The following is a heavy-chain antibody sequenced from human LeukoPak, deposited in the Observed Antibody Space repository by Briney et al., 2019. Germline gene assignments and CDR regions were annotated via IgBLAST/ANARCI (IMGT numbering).Heavy chain of an antibody. J-gene: IGHJ6*03. Sequence: APVKVSCKASGYTFTGYYMHWVRQAPGQGLEWMGWINPNSGGTNYAQKLQGRVTMTTDTSTSTAYMELRSLRSDDTAVYYCARTYYDFWSGYQYYYYYYMDVWGKGTTVTVSS. V-gene: IGHV1-2*02. D-gene: IGHD3-3*01. CDR2: INPNSGGT. CDR3: ARTYYDFWSGYQYYYYYYMDV. CDR1: GYTFTGYY.